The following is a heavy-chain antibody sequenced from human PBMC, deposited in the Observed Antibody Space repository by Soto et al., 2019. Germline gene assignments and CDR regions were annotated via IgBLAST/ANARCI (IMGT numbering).Heavy chain of an antibody. CDR2: IYYSGST. CDR3: ARQDDFWSGSNWFDP. D-gene: IGHD3-3*01. J-gene: IGHJ5*02. Sequence: LPETLSLTCTVSGGSISSSSYYWGWIRQPPGKGLEWIGSIYYSGSTYYNPSLKSRVTISVDTSKNQFSLKLSSVTAADTAVYYCARQDDFWSGSNWFDPWGQGTLVTVSS. CDR1: GGSISSSSYY. V-gene: IGHV4-39*01.